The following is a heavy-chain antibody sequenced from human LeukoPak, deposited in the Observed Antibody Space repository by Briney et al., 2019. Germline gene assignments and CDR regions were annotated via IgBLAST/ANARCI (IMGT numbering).Heavy chain of an antibody. CDR2: MNPNSGNT. J-gene: IGHJ4*02. CDR1: KDTFTIYD. D-gene: IGHD1-26*01. CDR3: ARSTMGARRTYDY. V-gene: IGHV1-8*01. Sequence: ASVKVSCKASKDTFTIYDVNWERQATGLGLEWMGWMNPNSGNTGYAQKFQGRVTMTMNSSISTAYMELTSLTSEDTAVHYCARSTMGARRTYDYWGQGTLVTVSS.